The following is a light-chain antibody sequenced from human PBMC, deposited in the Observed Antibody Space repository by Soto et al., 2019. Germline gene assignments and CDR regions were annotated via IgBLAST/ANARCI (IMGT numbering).Light chain of an antibody. Sequence: IRLTISPSTLSLSPGERATLSCRASQSVSSYLAWYQQKPGQSPRLLIYDASTRAPGIPARFSGSGTGTDFTLTISSLEPEDSAVYHCQQRSNWPSITFGQGTRLEIK. J-gene: IGKJ5*01. CDR1: QSVSSY. CDR2: DAS. V-gene: IGKV3-11*01. CDR3: QQRSNWPSIT.